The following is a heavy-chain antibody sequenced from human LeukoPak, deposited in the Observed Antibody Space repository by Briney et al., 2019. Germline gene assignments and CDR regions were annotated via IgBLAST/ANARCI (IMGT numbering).Heavy chain of an antibody. J-gene: IGHJ6*02. CDR3: ARDRMTTVTGYYYGMDV. Sequence: GGSLRLSCAASGFTFSSYGMHWVRQAPGKGLEWVAVIWYDGSNKYYADSVKGRFTISRDNSKNTLYLQMNSLRAEDTAVYYCARDRMTTVTGYYYGMDVWGQGTTVTVSS. CDR2: IWYDGSNK. V-gene: IGHV3-33*01. D-gene: IGHD4-4*01. CDR1: GFTFSSYG.